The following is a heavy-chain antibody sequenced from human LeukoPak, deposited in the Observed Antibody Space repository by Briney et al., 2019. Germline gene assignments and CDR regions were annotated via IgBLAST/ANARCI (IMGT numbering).Heavy chain of an antibody. V-gene: IGHV3-15*01. CDR3: ATYDSTSYHYSAD. Sequence: GGSLRLSCAASGFTFANAWMSWVRQAPGKGLEWVGRIKSKTADGTADYAAVVKARFTISRDDSNNMLYLQMNSLKIEDTAVYYCATYDSTSYHYSADWGQGTLVTVSS. J-gene: IGHJ4*02. D-gene: IGHD3-22*01. CDR2: IKSKTADGTA. CDR1: GFTFANAW.